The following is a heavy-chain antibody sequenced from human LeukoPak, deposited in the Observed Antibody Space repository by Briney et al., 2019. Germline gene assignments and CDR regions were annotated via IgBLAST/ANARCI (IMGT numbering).Heavy chain of an antibody. J-gene: IGHJ6*02. Sequence: PSETLSLTCTVSGGSISSYFWSWIRQPPGKGLEWIGYIYYSGSTNYNPSLKSRVTISVDPSKNQFSLKLSSVTAADTAVYYCARVGVGTTMDVWGQGPTFTVSS. CDR3: ARVGVGTTMDV. CDR1: GGSISSYF. V-gene: IGHV4-59*01. CDR2: IYYSGST. D-gene: IGHD2-21*02.